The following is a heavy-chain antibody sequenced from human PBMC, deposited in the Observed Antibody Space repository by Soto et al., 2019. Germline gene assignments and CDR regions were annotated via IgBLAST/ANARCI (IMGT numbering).Heavy chain of an antibody. CDR3: ARAGLAYCGGDCYSWFDP. CDR1: GGTFSSYT. CDR2: IIPILGIA. J-gene: IGHJ5*02. Sequence: QVQLVQSGAEVKKPGSSVKVSCKASGGTFSSYTISWVRQAPGQGLEWMGRIIPILGIANYAQKFQGRVTITADKSTSTAYMELSSLRSEDTAVNYCARAGLAYCGGDCYSWFDPWGQGTLVTVSS. V-gene: IGHV1-69*02. D-gene: IGHD2-21*02.